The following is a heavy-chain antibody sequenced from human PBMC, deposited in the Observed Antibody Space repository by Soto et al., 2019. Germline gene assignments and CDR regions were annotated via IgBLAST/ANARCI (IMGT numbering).Heavy chain of an antibody. D-gene: IGHD4-17*01. J-gene: IGHJ4*02. CDR1: GYTFTSYD. CDR3: AWTLYGDNFGY. V-gene: IGHV1-8*01. CDR2: MNPNSGNT. Sequence: QVQLVQSGAEVKKPGASVKVSCTASGYTFTSYDINWVRQATGQGLEWMGLMNPNSGNTGYSQKLQGRETMTMNNYVNTCYMELICLSSEDTVVYYCAWTLYGDNFGYGCQGSLGTVS.